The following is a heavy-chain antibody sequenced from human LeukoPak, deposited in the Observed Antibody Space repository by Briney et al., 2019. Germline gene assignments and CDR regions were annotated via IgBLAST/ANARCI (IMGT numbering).Heavy chain of an antibody. CDR2: INPSGGST. CDR3: ARNPRMTSSQMTTVDY. V-gene: IGHV1-46*01. D-gene: IGHD4-17*01. CDR1: GYTFTSYY. Sequence: ASVKVSCKASGYTFTSYYMHWVRQAPGQGLEWMGIINPSGGSTSYAQKFQGRVTISVDTSKNQFSLKLSSVAPADTAVYYCARNPRMTSSQMTTVDYWGQGTLVTVSS. J-gene: IGHJ4*02.